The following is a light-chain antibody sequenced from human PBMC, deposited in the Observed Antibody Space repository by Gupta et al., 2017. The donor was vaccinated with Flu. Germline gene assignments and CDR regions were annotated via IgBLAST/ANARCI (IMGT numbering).Light chain of an antibody. V-gene: IGKV1-39*01. Sequence: DIQMTQSPASLSAPIGGRVTITCRASQSIGTDLSWNQQNQGGAPRLLISEASTLRSRVPSRFSGGGSGTTFTLTINSLQPEDVATYFCQQAYSLENVFGPGTKVEVK. J-gene: IGKJ1*01. CDR2: EAS. CDR3: QQAYSLENV. CDR1: QSIGTD.